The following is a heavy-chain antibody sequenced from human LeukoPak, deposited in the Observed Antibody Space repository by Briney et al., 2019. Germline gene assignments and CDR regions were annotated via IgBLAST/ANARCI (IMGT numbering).Heavy chain of an antibody. CDR1: GFTFSSYA. Sequence: GGSLRLSCAASGFTFSSYAMSWVRQAPGKGLEWVSAISGSSGSTYYADSVKGRFTISRDNSKNTLYLQMNSLRAEDTAVYYCAKDPGVGQQWLIAFDYWGQGTLVTVSS. CDR3: AKDPGVGQQWLIAFDY. CDR2: ISGSSGST. J-gene: IGHJ4*02. D-gene: IGHD6-19*01. V-gene: IGHV3-23*01.